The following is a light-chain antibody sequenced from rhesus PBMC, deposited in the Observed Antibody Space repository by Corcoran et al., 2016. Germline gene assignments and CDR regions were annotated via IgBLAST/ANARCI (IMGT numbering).Light chain of an antibody. CDR3: QQYYSTPYS. Sequence: DIVMTQSPDSLAVSLGERVTINCKFSQSLLYSSTNKNYLAWYQTKPGQAPKLLIYWASTRESGVPNRVSGSGSGTDFTLTISGLQAEDVAVYYCQQYYSTPYSFGQGTKVEIK. V-gene: IGKV4-1*01. CDR1: QSLLYSSTNKNY. J-gene: IGKJ2*01. CDR2: WAS.